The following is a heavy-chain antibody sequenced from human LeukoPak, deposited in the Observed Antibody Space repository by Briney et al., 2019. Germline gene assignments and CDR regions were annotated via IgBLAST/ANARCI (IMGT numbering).Heavy chain of an antibody. Sequence: GSLRLSCAASGFTFSSYSMNWVRQAPGKGLEWIGYIYYSGSTNYNPSLKSRLTISVDTSKNQFSLKLSSVTAADTAVYYCARDSTTGLLGYWGQGTLVTVSS. J-gene: IGHJ4*02. CDR2: IYYSGST. V-gene: IGHV4-59*01. CDR1: GFTFSSYS. CDR3: ARDSTTGLLGY. D-gene: IGHD1-1*01.